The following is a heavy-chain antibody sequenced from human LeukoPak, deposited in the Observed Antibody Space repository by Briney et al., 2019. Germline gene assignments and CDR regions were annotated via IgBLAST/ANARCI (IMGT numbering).Heavy chain of an antibody. Sequence: QPGGSLRLSCAASGFTFSSYAMSWVRQAPGKGLEWVSAISGSGGSTYYADSAKGRFTISRDNSKNTLYLQMNSLRVEDTAVYYCAKDGRLLWFVGAHDFDIWGQGTMVTVSS. D-gene: IGHD3-10*01. J-gene: IGHJ3*02. CDR2: ISGSGGST. CDR1: GFTFSSYA. CDR3: AKDGRLLWFVGAHDFDI. V-gene: IGHV3-23*01.